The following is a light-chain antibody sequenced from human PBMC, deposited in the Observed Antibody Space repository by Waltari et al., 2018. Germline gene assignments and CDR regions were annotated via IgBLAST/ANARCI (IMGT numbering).Light chain of an antibody. Sequence: DVVMTQSPLSLPVTLGQPASISCRSSQSLVHNDGNTDLNWFQQRPGQAPRRLMYKVSNRESGVPDRFSGSGSGSDFTLKISRVEADDVVVYDGMQGTLPYTFGQGTELEIK. CDR1: QSLVHNDGNTD. CDR3: MQGTLPYT. J-gene: IGKJ2*01. V-gene: IGKV2-30*02. CDR2: KVS.